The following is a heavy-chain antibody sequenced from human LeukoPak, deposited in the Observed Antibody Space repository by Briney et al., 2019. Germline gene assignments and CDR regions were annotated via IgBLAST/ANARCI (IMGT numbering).Heavy chain of an antibody. D-gene: IGHD1-14*01. CDR2: MNPYSGGT. CDR3: ARFHRHQSPKSDY. Sequence: ASVKVSCKTSGYIFDDYDINWVRQATGQGLEWMGWMNPYSGGTGYAQNFQGRVTMTRDTSISTAYMELSSLTSEDTAVYYCARFHRHQSPKSDYWGQGTLVTVSS. V-gene: IGHV1-8*01. J-gene: IGHJ4*02. CDR1: GYIFDDYD.